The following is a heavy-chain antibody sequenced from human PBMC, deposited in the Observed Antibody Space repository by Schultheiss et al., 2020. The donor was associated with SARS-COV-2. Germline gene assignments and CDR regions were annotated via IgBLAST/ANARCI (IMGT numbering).Heavy chain of an antibody. CDR2: ISGSGGST. V-gene: IGHV3-23*01. CDR1: GFTFSDYY. CDR3: ARERHVYFDF. Sequence: GGSLRLSCAASGFTFSDYYMSWIRQAPGKGLEWVSAISGSGGSTYYADSVKGRFTISRDDSKNTLYLQMNNLRAEDTAVYCCARERHVYFDFWGQGTLVTVSS. J-gene: IGHJ4*02.